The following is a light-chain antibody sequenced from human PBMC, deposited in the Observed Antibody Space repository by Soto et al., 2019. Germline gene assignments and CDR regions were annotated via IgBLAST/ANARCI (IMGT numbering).Light chain of an antibody. CDR2: DAT. V-gene: IGKV1-12*01. Sequence: DIQVTQSTSSVSASVGDRVTITCGASQAIGSWLAWYQQKPGKAPNLLIYDATTLQSGVPSRFSGSGSGTDFSLTISSLQHEDFATYYCQQANSFPLTFGAGTKVDIK. J-gene: IGKJ4*01. CDR1: QAIGSW. CDR3: QQANSFPLT.